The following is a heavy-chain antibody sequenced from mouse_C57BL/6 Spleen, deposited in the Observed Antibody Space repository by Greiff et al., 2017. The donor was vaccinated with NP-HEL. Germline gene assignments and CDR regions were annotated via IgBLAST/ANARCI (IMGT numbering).Heavy chain of an antibody. V-gene: IGHV10-1*01. Sequence: EVQLVESGGGLVQPKGSLKLSCAASGFSFNTYAMNWVRQAPGKGLEWVARIRSKSNNYATYYADSVKDRFTISRDDSESMLYLQMNNLKTEDTAMYYWVRHELLDYAMDYWGQGTSVTVSS. CDR3: VRHELLDYAMDY. CDR1: GFSFNTYA. CDR2: IRSKSNNYAT. J-gene: IGHJ4*01.